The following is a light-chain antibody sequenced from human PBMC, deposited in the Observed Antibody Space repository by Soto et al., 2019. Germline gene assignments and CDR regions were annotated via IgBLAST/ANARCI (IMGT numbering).Light chain of an antibody. CDR2: ATS. CDR1: QGIRSD. J-gene: IGKJ1*01. Sequence: IQMTQSPSSLSASVGDRVTITCRASQGIRSDLGWFQQKPGKAPKLLISATSILQSGVPSRFSGSGSGTDFTLTISGLQPEDFESYYCLQDYTYPWTFGQGTKVDIK. V-gene: IGKV1-6*01. CDR3: LQDYTYPWT.